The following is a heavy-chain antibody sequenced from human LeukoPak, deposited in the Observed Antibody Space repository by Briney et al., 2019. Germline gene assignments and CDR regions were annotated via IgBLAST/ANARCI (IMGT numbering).Heavy chain of an antibody. CDR3: ARSTRYYGSGRGRDAFDI. D-gene: IGHD3-10*01. CDR2: ISYDGSNK. CDR1: GLTFSSYG. V-gene: IGHV3-30*03. J-gene: IGHJ3*02. Sequence: GGPLRLSGAASGLTFSSYGMNWVRKAPGKGLEWVAVISYDGSNKYYADSVKGRFTISRDNSKNTLYLQMNSLRAEDTAVYYCARSTRYYGSGRGRDAFDIWGQGTMVTVSS.